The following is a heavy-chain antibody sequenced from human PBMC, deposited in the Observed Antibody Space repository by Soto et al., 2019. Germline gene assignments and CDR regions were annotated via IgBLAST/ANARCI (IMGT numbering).Heavy chain of an antibody. V-gene: IGHV3-7*01. CDR1: GFTLRDYW. CDR3: LITTSAFDI. Sequence: EVQLVESGGGLVQPGGSLRLSCAASGFTLRDYWMSWVRQAPGKGLEWVANIKQDGSDIYYVDSVEGRFTISRDNAKNSLFLQMNSLRAEDTAVYYCLITTSAFDIWGQGKLVTVSS. J-gene: IGHJ3*02. D-gene: IGHD4-4*01. CDR2: IKQDGSDI.